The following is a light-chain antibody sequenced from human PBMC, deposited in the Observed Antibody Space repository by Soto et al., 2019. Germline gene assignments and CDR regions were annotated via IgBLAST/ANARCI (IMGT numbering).Light chain of an antibody. CDR1: SSNIGAGYD. CDR3: QSYDSSLSGVV. J-gene: IGLJ2*01. Sequence: QSALTQPPSVSGAPGQRVTISCTGSSSNIGAGYDVHWYQQLPGTAPKLLIYGNSNRPSGVPDRFSGSKSGTSASPAITGLQAEDEADYYCQSYDSSLSGVVFGGGTKLTVL. V-gene: IGLV1-40*01. CDR2: GNS.